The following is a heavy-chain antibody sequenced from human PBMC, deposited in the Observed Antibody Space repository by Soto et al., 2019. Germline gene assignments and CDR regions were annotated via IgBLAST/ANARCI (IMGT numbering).Heavy chain of an antibody. CDR3: AKASASSRPYYFDY. CDR2: TTTSGEYT. Sequence: EVQVLESGGGLVQPGGSLRLSCVASGFTFTSYVMSWVRQAPGKGLEWVSATTTSGEYTWYADSIKGRFTTSSDNSKNTLYLQMSSLRDEDTAVYYCAKASASSRPYYFDYWGPGTLVTVSS. D-gene: IGHD6-6*01. CDR1: GFTFTSYV. J-gene: IGHJ4*02. V-gene: IGHV3-23*01.